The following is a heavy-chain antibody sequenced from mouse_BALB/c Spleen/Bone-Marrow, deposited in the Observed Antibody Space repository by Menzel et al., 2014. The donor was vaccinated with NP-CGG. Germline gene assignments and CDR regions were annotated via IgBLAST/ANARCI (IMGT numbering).Heavy chain of an antibody. D-gene: IGHD1-1*01. CDR2: IRNKANGYTT. CDR1: GFTFTDYY. CDR3: ARDRNFGSSWYFDV. V-gene: IGHV7-3*02. Sequence: EVQGVESGGGLVQPGGSLRLSCATSGFTFTDYYMSWVRRPPGKALEWLGFIRNKANGYTTEYSTSMKGRFTISRDNSQSILYLQMNTLRAEDSATYYCARDRNFGSSWYFDVWGAGTTVTVSS. J-gene: IGHJ1*01.